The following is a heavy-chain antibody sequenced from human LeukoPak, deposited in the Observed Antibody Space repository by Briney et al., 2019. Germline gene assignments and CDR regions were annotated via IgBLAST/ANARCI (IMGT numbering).Heavy chain of an antibody. Sequence: SETLSLTCTVSGYPISSGYFWGWIRQPPGKGLEFIASIFHSGYTYYDPSLKSRVTISVDTSKNQFSLRLSSVTAADTAVYYCAREEALGSGSFDYWGQGTLVTVSS. CDR1: GYPISSGYF. J-gene: IGHJ4*02. D-gene: IGHD1-26*01. CDR3: AREEALGSGSFDY. V-gene: IGHV4-38-2*02. CDR2: IFHSGYT.